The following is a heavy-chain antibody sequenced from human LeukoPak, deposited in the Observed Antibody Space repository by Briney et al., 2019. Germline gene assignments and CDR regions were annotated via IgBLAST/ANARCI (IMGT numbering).Heavy chain of an antibody. V-gene: IGHV4-61*02. CDR2: IYSSGST. J-gene: IGHJ5*02. CDR1: GGSVSSGSHY. Sequence: SQTLSLTCTVSGGSVSSGSHYWSWLRQPPGKGLEWIGRIYSSGSTYYNPSLKSRATISVDTSKNQFSLNRSSVTAATTAEYYRARFETDWCDPGGQGTLVPVST. D-gene: IGHD3-10*01. CDR3: ARFETDWCDP.